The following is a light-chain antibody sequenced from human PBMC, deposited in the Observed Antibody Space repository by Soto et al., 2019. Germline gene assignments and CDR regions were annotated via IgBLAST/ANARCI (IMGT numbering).Light chain of an antibody. CDR3: LQDYIYPYT. CDR2: GTS. V-gene: IGKV1-6*01. CDR1: QDIRND. J-gene: IGKJ2*01. Sequence: AIQMTQSPSSLSVSVGDRVTITCRASQDIRNDLGWYQQKPGKAPKLLIYGTSNLQSGVPSRFSGSGSGIDFILTISSLQPEYFATYCCLQDYIYPYTFGQGPELEIK.